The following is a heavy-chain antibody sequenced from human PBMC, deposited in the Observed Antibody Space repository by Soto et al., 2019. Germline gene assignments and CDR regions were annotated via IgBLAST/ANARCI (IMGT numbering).Heavy chain of an antibody. J-gene: IGHJ4*02. V-gene: IGHV1-69*01. Sequence: QVQLVQSGAEVKKPGSSVKVSCKASGGTFSRYAISWVRQAPGQGLEWLGGIIPMFGKANYAQKFQYRITITADESTSTGYLALRSLRSEDTAMYYCARDGTLYDSSGYYYLYWGQGTLVTVSS. CDR2: IIPMFGKA. CDR3: ARDGTLYDSSGYYYLY. D-gene: IGHD3-22*01. CDR1: GGTFSRYA.